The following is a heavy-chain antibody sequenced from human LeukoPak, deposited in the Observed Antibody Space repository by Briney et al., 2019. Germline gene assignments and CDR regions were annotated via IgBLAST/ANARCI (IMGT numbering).Heavy chain of an antibody. J-gene: IGHJ4*02. D-gene: IGHD3-22*01. V-gene: IGHV1-18*04. Sequence: ASVKVSCKASGYTFTGYYMHWVRQAPGQGLEWMGWISAYNGNTNYAQKLQGRVTMTTDTSTSTAYMELRSLRSDDTAVYYCARLPLLDYYDSSDDYWGQGTLVTVSS. CDR1: GYTFTGYY. CDR3: ARLPLLDYYDSSDDY. CDR2: ISAYNGNT.